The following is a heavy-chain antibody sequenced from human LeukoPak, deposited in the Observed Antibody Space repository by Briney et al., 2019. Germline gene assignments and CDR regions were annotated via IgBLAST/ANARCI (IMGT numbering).Heavy chain of an antibody. Sequence: GGSLRLSCAASGFTFSDHYMDWVRQAPGKGLEWVGRTRNKANSYTTEYSASVKGRFIISRDDSKNSLYLQMNSLKTEDTAVYYCARDLDYGGNSDAFDIWGQGTMVTVSS. D-gene: IGHD4-23*01. CDR1: GFTFSDHY. J-gene: IGHJ3*02. CDR2: TRNKANSYTT. CDR3: ARDLDYGGNSDAFDI. V-gene: IGHV3-72*01.